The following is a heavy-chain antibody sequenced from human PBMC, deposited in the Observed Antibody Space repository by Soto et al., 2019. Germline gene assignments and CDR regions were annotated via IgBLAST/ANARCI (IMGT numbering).Heavy chain of an antibody. D-gene: IGHD5-18*01. J-gene: IGHJ4*02. CDR3: ARDYGYSYGPLGY. CDR2: IYYSGST. Sequence: SETLSLTCTVSGASISSGGYYWSWIRQHPGKGLEWIGYIYYSGSTHYNPSLEGRVTISVDTSKSQFSLKLSSLRSEDTAVYYCARDYGYSYGPLGYWGQGTLVTVSS. CDR1: GASISSGGYY. V-gene: IGHV4-31*03.